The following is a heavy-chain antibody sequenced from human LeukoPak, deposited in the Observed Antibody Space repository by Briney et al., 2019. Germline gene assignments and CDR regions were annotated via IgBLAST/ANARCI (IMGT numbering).Heavy chain of an antibody. CDR2: ISAYNGNT. V-gene: IGHV1-18*01. CDR1: GYTFTSYG. Sequence: ASVKVSCKASGYTFTSYGISWVRQAPGQGLEWMRWISAYNGNTNYAQKLQGRVTMTTDTSTSTAYMELRSLRSDDTAVYYCARDLYYYGSGSLPNWFDPWGQGTLVTVSS. D-gene: IGHD3-10*01. CDR3: ARDLYYYGSGSLPNWFDP. J-gene: IGHJ5*02.